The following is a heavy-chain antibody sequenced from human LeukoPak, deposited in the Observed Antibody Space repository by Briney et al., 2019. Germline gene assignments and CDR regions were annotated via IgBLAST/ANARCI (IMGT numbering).Heavy chain of an antibody. V-gene: IGHV5-51*01. CDR3: ARLYSSSWYVGPEYFDY. Sequence: GESLKISCKGSGYSFTSYWIGWVRQMLGKGLEWMGIIYPGDSDTRYSPSFQGQVTISADKSISTAYLQWSSLKASDTAMYYCARLYSSSWYVGPEYFDYWGQGTLVTVSS. CDR1: GYSFTSYW. D-gene: IGHD6-13*01. CDR2: IYPGDSDT. J-gene: IGHJ4*02.